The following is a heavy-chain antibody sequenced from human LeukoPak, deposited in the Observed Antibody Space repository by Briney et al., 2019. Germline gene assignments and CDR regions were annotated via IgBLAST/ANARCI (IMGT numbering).Heavy chain of an antibody. CDR1: GGTFIIFG. Sequence: SVKVSFKASGGTFIIFGTSGVRQAPGQGREGMGGIVPMIGTQHYAHKFQGRVTITTDESTTTAYMDLSSLRSEDTAVYYCVKDNTCGNPSVPPFDPWGQGTLVTVSS. D-gene: IGHD2/OR15-2a*01. J-gene: IGHJ5*02. V-gene: IGHV1-69*05. CDR3: VKDNTCGNPSVPPFDP. CDR2: IVPMIGTQ.